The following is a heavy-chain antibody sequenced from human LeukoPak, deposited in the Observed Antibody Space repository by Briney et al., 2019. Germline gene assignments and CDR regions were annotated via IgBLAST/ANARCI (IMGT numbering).Heavy chain of an antibody. V-gene: IGHV3-23*01. J-gene: IGHJ4*02. Sequence: GGSLRLSCAASGFTVSSNYMSWVRQAPGKGLEWVSAISGSGGNTYYADSVKGRFTISRDNSKNTLYLQMNSLRAEDTAVYYCAKEEERYYDYWGQGTLVTVSS. CDR2: ISGSGGNT. CDR1: GFTVSSNY. CDR3: AKEEERYYDY.